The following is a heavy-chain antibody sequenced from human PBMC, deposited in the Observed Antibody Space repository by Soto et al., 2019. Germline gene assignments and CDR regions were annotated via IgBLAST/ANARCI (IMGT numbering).Heavy chain of an antibody. CDR2: ISSSSSYI. J-gene: IGHJ4*02. CDR1: GFTFSSYS. Sequence: GGSLRLSCAASGFTFSSYSMNWVRQAPGKGLEWVSSISSSSSYIYYADSVKGRFTISRDNAKNSLYLQMNSLRAEDTAVYYCARDSKVTIPYYFDYWGQGTPVTVSS. V-gene: IGHV3-21*01. CDR3: ARDSKVTIPYYFDY. D-gene: IGHD4-17*01.